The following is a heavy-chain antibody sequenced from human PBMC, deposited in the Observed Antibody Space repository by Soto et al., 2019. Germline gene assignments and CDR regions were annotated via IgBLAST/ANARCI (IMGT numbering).Heavy chain of an antibody. CDR3: AREVRNKSGDSHFWYFDL. D-gene: IGHD3-3*02. V-gene: IGHV4-31*03. J-gene: IGHJ2*01. CDR1: GASIRSSSYY. CDR2: IYFSGST. Sequence: TLSLTCPVSGASIRSSSYYWSWIRHHPGRGLEWIGFIYFSGSTFYHPSLKSRVTISIDPSRNQFSLKLTSVTAADTAVYYCAREVRNKSGDSHFWYFDLWGRGTPVTVSS.